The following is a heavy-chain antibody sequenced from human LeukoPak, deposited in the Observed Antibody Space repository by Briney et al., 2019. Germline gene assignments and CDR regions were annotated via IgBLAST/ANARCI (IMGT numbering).Heavy chain of an antibody. CDR3: ARRVVTIGDDAFDI. D-gene: IGHD3-22*01. J-gene: IGHJ3*02. CDR2: IYHSGST. CDR1: GYLISIGYY. V-gene: IGHV4-38-2*01. Sequence: SETLSLTCAVSGYLISIGYYWGWIRQPPGKGLEWLGSIYHSGSTYYNPSLKSRVTISVHTSKNQFSLKLTSVTAADTAVYFCARRVVTIGDDAFDIWGQGTMVTASS.